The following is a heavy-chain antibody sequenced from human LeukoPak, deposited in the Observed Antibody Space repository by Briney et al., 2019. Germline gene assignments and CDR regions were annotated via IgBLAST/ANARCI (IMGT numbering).Heavy chain of an antibody. D-gene: IGHD2-2*01. Sequence: PGGSLRLSCAGSGFSFNYYDMNWVRQAPGKGLEWVSSISPKSDFIYYSDSVRGRFTISRDNAENSLYLQMNSLRAEDTAVYYCARADCSSSTCYLRRSWFDPWGQGTLVTV. CDR2: ISPKSDFI. J-gene: IGHJ5*02. CDR1: GFSFNYYD. CDR3: ARADCSSSTCYLRRSWFDP. V-gene: IGHV3-21*01.